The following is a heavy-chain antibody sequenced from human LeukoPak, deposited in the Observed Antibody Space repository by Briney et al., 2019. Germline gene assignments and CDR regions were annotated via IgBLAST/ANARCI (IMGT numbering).Heavy chain of an antibody. CDR3: AKSSHAFGAFDI. J-gene: IGHJ3*02. V-gene: IGHV3-23*01. D-gene: IGHD3-16*01. Sequence: GGSLRLSCAASGFMFSSYSMSWVRQAPGKGLQWVSGISGGGGDTYYADSVKGRFTISRDNSKNTLYLQMNSLRAEDTAVYYCAKSSHAFGAFDIWGQGTVVTVSS. CDR2: ISGGGGDT. CDR1: GFMFSSYS.